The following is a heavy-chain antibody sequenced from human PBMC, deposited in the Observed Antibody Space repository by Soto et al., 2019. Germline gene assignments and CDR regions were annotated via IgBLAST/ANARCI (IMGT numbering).Heavy chain of an antibody. CDR2: IYWNGNE. J-gene: IGHJ6*02. D-gene: IGHD2-15*01. CDR1: GFSFSTSGLG. Sequence: QITLRESGPTLVKPTQTLTLTCTFSGFSFSTSGLGVGWFRQPPGQALQWLALIYWNGNERYSPPLNNRLTVTKDNSKNQVVLTMAIVHPLDTATYFCAHEISGYYYVMHFWGQGTNVTVSS. CDR3: AHEISGYYYVMHF. V-gene: IGHV2-5*01.